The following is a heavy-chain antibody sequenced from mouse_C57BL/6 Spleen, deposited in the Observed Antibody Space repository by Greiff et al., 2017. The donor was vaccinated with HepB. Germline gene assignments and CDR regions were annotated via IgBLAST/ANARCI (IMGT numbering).Heavy chain of an antibody. J-gene: IGHJ2*01. CDR1: GFTFSDYY. D-gene: IGHD1-1*01. Sequence: EVKLMESEGGLVQPGSSMKLSCTASGFTFSDYYMAWVRQVPEKGLEWVANINYDGSSTYYLDSLKSRFIISRDNAKNILYLQMSSLKSEDTATYYCARDQHGSSYFDYWGQGTTLTVSS. CDR2: INYDGSST. V-gene: IGHV5-16*01. CDR3: ARDQHGSSYFDY.